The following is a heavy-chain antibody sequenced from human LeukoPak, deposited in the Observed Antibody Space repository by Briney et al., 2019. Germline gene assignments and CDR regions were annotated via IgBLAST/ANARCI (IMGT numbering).Heavy chain of an antibody. Sequence: PGGSLRLSCAASGFTFSDYYMSWIRQAPGKGLEWVSSISSSSSYIYYADSVKGRFTISRDNAKNSLYLQMNSLRAEDTAVYYCASAGIAAAGTRYWGQGTLVTVSS. CDR2: ISSSSSYI. D-gene: IGHD6-13*01. J-gene: IGHJ4*02. CDR3: ASAGIAAAGTRY. V-gene: IGHV3-11*06. CDR1: GFTFSDYY.